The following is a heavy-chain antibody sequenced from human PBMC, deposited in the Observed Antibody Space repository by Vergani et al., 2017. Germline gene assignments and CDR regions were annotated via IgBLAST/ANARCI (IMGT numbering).Heavy chain of an antibody. D-gene: IGHD4-17*01. CDR2: INSDGSST. V-gene: IGHV3-74*02. CDR1: GFTFSSYA. Sequence: EVQLLESGGGLVQPGGSLRLSCAASGFTFSSYAMSWVRQAPGKGLVWVSRINSDGSSTSYADSVKGRFTISRDNAKNTLYLQMNSLRAEDTAVYYCASLPVTTANAFDIWGQGTMVTVSS. J-gene: IGHJ3*02. CDR3: ASLPVTTANAFDI.